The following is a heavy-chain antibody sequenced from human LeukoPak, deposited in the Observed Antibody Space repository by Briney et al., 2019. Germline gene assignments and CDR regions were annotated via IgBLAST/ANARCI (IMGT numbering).Heavy chain of an antibody. J-gene: IGHJ4*02. CDR2: IYHSGST. CDR1: GGSISSGGYS. CDR3: ARANNYDFWSGYYDVLYFDY. D-gene: IGHD3-3*01. V-gene: IGHV4-30-2*05. Sequence: SETLSLTCAVSGGSISSGGYSWSWIRQPPGKGLEWIGYIYHSGSTYYNPSLKSRVTISVDTSKNQFSLKLSSVTAADTAVYYCARANNYDFWSGYYDVLYFDYWGQGTLVTVSS.